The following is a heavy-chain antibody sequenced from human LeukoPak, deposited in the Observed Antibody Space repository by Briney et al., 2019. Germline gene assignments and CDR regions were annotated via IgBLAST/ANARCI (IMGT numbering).Heavy chain of an antibody. Sequence: GGSLRLSCAASGFTFSSYGMYWVRQAPGKGLEWVAFIRYDGSNKYYADSVKGRFTISRDNSKNTLYLQMNSLRAEDTAVYYCAKTGYSVSAYYYYYYMDVWGKGTTVTISS. CDR1: GFTFSSYG. CDR2: IRYDGSNK. J-gene: IGHJ6*03. D-gene: IGHD3-9*01. V-gene: IGHV3-30*02. CDR3: AKTGYSVSAYYYYYYMDV.